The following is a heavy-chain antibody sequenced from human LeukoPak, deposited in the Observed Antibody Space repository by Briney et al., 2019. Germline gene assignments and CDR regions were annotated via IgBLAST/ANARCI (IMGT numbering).Heavy chain of an antibody. V-gene: IGHV3-23*01. J-gene: IGHJ4*02. CDR1: GITFSSSA. CDR2: ISGSGGST. CDR3: AKLLRGTVVPFYDY. Sequence: PGGSLRLSCAASGITFSSSAMSCVRQAPGKGVEWVSAISGSGGSTYYADSVKGRFTISRDNSKSTLHLQMNSLRVDDTAVYYCAKLLRGTVVPFYDYWGQGTLVTVSS. D-gene: IGHD3-10*01.